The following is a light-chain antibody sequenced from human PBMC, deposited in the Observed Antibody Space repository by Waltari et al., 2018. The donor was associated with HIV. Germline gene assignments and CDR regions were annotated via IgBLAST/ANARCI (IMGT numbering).Light chain of an antibody. CDR1: RSIVSSAGNTF. CDR2: KVS. CDR3: MQGTHWPPWT. Sequence: DVVMTQYPLSLAVTLGQPASMSRRSSRSIVSSAGNTFLSWFQQRPGQSPRRLISKVSDRDSGVTDRFSGSGSGTDFTLRISRVEAEDVGIYYCMQGTHWPPWTFGQGTKVEIK. J-gene: IGKJ1*01. V-gene: IGKV2-30*01.